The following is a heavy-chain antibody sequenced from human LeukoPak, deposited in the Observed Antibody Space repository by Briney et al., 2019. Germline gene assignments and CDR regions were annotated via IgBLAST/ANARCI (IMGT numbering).Heavy chain of an antibody. Sequence: SETLSLTCSVSGGSITGYSWHWIRQPPGRGLEWIGYIAYNGDTNYNSSPKSRLTMSVDTSNDQVSLSLSSVTAADTAVYYCARFYNPYFDFWGQGTLVTVSS. V-gene: IGHV4-59*01. J-gene: IGHJ4*02. D-gene: IGHD1-1*01. CDR2: IAYNGDT. CDR1: GGSITGYS. CDR3: ARFYNPYFDF.